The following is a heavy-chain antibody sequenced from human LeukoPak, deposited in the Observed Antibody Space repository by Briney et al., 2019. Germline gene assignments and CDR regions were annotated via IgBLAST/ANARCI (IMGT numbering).Heavy chain of an antibody. CDR3: ARKSRGVKGRTSYYFDY. CDR1: GGSFSGYY. CDR2: INHSGST. Sequence: PSETLSLTCAVYGGSFSGYYWSWIRQPPGKGLEWIGEINHSGSTNYNPSLKSRVTISVDTSKNQFSLKLSSVTAADTAVYYCARKSRGVKGRTSYYFDYWGQGTLVTVSS. V-gene: IGHV4-34*01. J-gene: IGHJ4*02. D-gene: IGHD3-10*01.